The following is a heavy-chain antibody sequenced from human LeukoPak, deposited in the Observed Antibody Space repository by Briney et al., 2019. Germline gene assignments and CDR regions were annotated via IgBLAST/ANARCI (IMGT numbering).Heavy chain of an antibody. CDR2: TGGDGSRT. D-gene: IGHD3-10*01. V-gene: IGHV3-23*01. J-gene: IGHJ6*02. CDR1: GFTFSSYA. Sequence: PGGSLRLSCAASGFTFSSYAMSWVRQAPGKGLEWVSATGGDGSRTFYADFVKGRFTISRDNSKNTLYLRVDSLRAEDTAVDYCAKYRPGTYYRGPGMDVWGQGTTVTVSS. CDR3: AKYRPGTYYRGPGMDV.